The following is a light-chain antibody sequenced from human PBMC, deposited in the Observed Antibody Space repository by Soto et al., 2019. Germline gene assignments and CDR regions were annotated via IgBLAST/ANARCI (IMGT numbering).Light chain of an antibody. V-gene: IGLV2-8*01. CDR3: SSYTGTDNLLYV. CDR2: EVD. Sequence: QSALTQPPSASGSPGQSVTISCTRTSSDVGAYNYVSWYQQHPGKAPKLLIYEVDHRPSGVPDRFSGSKSANTASLTVSGLQPEDEADYYCSSYTGTDNLLYVFGTGTKLTVL. J-gene: IGLJ1*01. CDR1: SSDVGAYNY.